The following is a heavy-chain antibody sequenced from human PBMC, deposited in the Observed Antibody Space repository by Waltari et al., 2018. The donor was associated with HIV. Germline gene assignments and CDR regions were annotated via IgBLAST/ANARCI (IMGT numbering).Heavy chain of an antibody. CDR3: ARGGIVVVTAVRRWFDP. V-gene: IGHV4-34*01. D-gene: IGHD2-21*02. CDR1: GGSFSGYY. CDR2: INHSGST. J-gene: IGHJ5*02. Sequence: QVQLQQWGAGLLQPSETLSLTCAVYGGSFSGYYWSWIRPPPGKGLEWIGEINHSGSTNYNPSLKSRVTISVDTSKNQFSLKLSSVTAADTAVYYCARGGIVVVTAVRRWFDPWGQGTLVTVSS.